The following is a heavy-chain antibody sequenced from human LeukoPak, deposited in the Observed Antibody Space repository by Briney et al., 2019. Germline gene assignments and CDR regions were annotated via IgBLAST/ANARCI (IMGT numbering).Heavy chain of an antibody. CDR3: ARGRQSWFDP. CDR2: INPNSGGT. D-gene: IGHD4-11*01. Sequence: ASVKVSCKASGYAFTGYYMHWVRQAPGQGLEWMGWINPNSGGTNYAQKFQGRVTMTRNTYISTAYMELRRLRSDDAAVYYCARGRQSWFDPWGQGTLVTVSS. CDR1: GYAFTGYY. J-gene: IGHJ5*02. V-gene: IGHV1-2*02.